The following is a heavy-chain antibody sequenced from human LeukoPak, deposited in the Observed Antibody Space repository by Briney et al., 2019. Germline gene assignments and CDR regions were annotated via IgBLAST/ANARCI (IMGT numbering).Heavy chain of an antibody. CDR3: AKDRLRGAGGY. D-gene: IGHD3-16*01. J-gene: IGHJ4*02. CDR1: GFTFSSYA. Sequence: GGSLRLSCAASGFTFSSYAMTCVRDARGKGLEWVASISESGGSTFYADSVKGQFTVSRDNSKNTVYLQMNSLRAEDTAVYYCAKDRLRGAGGYLGQGTLVTVSS. V-gene: IGHV3-23*01. CDR2: ISESGGST.